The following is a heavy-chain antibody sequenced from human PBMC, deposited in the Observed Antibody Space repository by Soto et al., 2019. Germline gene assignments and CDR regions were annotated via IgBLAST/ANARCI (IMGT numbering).Heavy chain of an antibody. J-gene: IGHJ4*02. CDR1: GYTFTSYG. V-gene: IGHV1-18*04. Sequence: QVQLVQSGAEGKKPGASVKVSCKASGYTFTSYGISWVRQAPGQGLEWMGWISAYNGNTNYAQTLQGRVTMTTATSTSKAYMELRSLRSDDTAVYYCARAQVTTVAGTMFDYWGQGTLVTVSS. D-gene: IGHD6-19*01. CDR2: ISAYNGNT. CDR3: ARAQVTTVAGTMFDY.